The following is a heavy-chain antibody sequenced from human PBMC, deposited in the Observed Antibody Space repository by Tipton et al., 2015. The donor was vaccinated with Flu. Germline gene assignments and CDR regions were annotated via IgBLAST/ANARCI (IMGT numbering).Heavy chain of an antibody. Sequence: LRLSCTVSGDSITSGTNYWGWIRQAPGKGLEWIGNIYHTGSTYHNPSLESRVTMSVDTSRNHLSLRLRSVTAADTAVYFCARRDFSNYVSDPKSWFDPWGQGILVTVSP. V-gene: IGHV4-39*02. D-gene: IGHD4-11*01. CDR3: ARRDFSNYVSDPKSWFDP. CDR1: GDSITSGTNY. CDR2: IYHTGST. J-gene: IGHJ5*02.